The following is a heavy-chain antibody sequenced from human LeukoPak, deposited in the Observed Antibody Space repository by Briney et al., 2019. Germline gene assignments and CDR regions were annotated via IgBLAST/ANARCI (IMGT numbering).Heavy chain of an antibody. CDR2: IYYSGST. V-gene: IGHV4-39*01. CDR3: ARLSYIVVVNATHRGALDY. CDR1: AGSISSSSYY. J-gene: IGHJ4*02. D-gene: IGHD2-21*01. Sequence: SETLSLTCTVSAGSISSSSYYWGWIRQPPGKGLEWIGSIYYSGSTYYNPSLKSRVTISVDTSKNQFSLKLSSVTAADTAVYYCARLSYIVVVNATHRGALDYWGQGTLVAVSS.